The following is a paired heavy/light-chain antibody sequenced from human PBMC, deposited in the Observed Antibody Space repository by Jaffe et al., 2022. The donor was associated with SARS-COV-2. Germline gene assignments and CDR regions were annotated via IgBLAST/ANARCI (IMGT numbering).Heavy chain of an antibody. CDR1: EFTLTGYY. CDR3: GRGKYYGMDV. Sequence: EVQLVQSGGGLVQSGGSLRLSCAASEFTLTGYYMHWVRQAPGKGLVWVSGINSDGSTTNYADSVRGRFTISRDNAKKTLYLQMNSLRAEDTAVYYCGRGKYYGMDVWGQGTTVTVSS. CDR2: INSDGSTT. J-gene: IGHJ6*02. V-gene: IGHV3-74*01.
Light chain of an antibody. V-gene: IGLV2-8*01. Sequence: QSALTQTPSASGSPGQSVTISCTGTSSDVGGYNYVSWYQQHPGKAPKFMIYEVNKRPSGVPDRFSGSKSGNTASLTVSGLQAEDEADYYCSSYAGSNWVFGGGTKLTVL. CDR2: EVN. J-gene: IGLJ3*02. CDR3: SSYAGSNWV. CDR1: SSDVGGYNY.